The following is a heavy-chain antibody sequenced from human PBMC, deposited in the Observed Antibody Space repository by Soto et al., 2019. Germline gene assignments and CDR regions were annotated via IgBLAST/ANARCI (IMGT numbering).Heavy chain of an antibody. CDR2: INPNSGGT. D-gene: IGHD3-22*01. V-gene: IGHV1-2*04. CDR3: ARDRSPYYYDSSGYYIDY. J-gene: IGHJ4*02. CDR1: GYTFTGYY. Sequence: QVQLVQSGAEVKKPGASVKVSCKASGYTFTGYYMHWVRQAPGQGLEWMGWINPNSGGTNYAQKCQGWVTMTRDTSISTAYMELSRLRSDDTAVYYCARDRSPYYYDSSGYYIDYWGQGTLVTVSS.